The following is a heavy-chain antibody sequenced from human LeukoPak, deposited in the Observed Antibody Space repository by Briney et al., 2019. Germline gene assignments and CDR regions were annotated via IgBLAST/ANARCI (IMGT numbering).Heavy chain of an antibody. Sequence: GGSLRLSCAASGFTFSSYAMHWVRQAPGKGLEWVAVISYDGSNKYYADSVKGRFTTSRDNSKNTLYLQMNSLRAEDTAVYYCARDRDDAFDIWGQGTMVTVSS. V-gene: IGHV3-30-3*01. CDR1: GFTFSSYA. CDR2: ISYDGSNK. CDR3: ARDRDDAFDI. J-gene: IGHJ3*02.